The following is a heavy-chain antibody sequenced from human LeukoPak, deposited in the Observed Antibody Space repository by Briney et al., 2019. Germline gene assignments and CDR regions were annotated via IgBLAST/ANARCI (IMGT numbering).Heavy chain of an antibody. Sequence: ASVKVSCTASGYTFTSYDINWVRQATGQGLEWMGWMNPNSGNTGYAQKFQGRVTMTRNTSISTAYMELSSLRSEDTAVYYCARAYSSSWALSAYYYYYGMDVWGQGTTVTVSS. CDR3: ARAYSSSWALSAYYYYYGMDV. CDR2: MNPNSGNT. J-gene: IGHJ6*02. V-gene: IGHV1-8*01. CDR1: GYTFTSYD. D-gene: IGHD6-13*01.